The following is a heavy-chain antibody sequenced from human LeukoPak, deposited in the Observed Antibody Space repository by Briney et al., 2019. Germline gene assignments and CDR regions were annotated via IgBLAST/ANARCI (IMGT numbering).Heavy chain of an antibody. D-gene: IGHD5-24*01. Sequence: GGSLRLSCAASGFTFSSYGMSWVRQAPGKGLEWVSGFSGGSGTTHYRDSVKGRFTISRDNSKNTVFLQMDSLRAEDTAVYYCARWDGYGDYWGQGTLVTVSS. CDR2: FSGGSGTT. CDR3: ARWDGYGDY. J-gene: IGHJ4*02. CDR1: GFTFSSYG. V-gene: IGHV3-23*01.